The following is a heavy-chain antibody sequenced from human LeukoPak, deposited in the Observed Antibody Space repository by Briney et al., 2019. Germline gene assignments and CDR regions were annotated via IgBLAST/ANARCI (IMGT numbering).Heavy chain of an antibody. CDR2: IYYSGST. CDR3: AREAYCGGDCYSGFDY. J-gene: IGHJ4*02. D-gene: IGHD2-21*02. CDR1: GGSISSYH. Sequence: PSETLSLTCTVSGGSISSYHWSWIRQPPGKGLEWIGYIYYSGSTNYNPSLKSRVTISVDTSKNQFSLKLSSVTAADTAVYYCAREAYCGGDCYSGFDYWGQGTLVTVSS. V-gene: IGHV4-59*01.